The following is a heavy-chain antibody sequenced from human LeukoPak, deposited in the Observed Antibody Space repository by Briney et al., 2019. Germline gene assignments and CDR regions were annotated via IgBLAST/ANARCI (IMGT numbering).Heavy chain of an antibody. CDR2: INPSGGST. Sequence: ASAKVSCKASGYTFTSYYMHWVRQAPGQGLEWMGIINPSGGSTSYAQKFQGRVTMTRDTSTSTVYMELSSLRSEDTAVYYCARPYSSGWYDWYFDLWGRGTLVTVSS. CDR3: ARPYSSGWYDWYFDL. V-gene: IGHV1-46*01. J-gene: IGHJ2*01. D-gene: IGHD6-19*01. CDR1: GYTFTSYY.